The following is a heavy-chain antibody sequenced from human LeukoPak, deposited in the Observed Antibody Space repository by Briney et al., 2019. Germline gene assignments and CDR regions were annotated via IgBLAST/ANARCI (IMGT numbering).Heavy chain of an antibody. CDR3: ARGPAAAGFDY. CDR2: MNPNSGNP. J-gene: IGHJ4*02. V-gene: IGHV1-8*01. CDR1: GYTLPSYD. Sequence: AAVKVSCKDSGYTLPSYDINWVRQATGQGLEWMGWMNPNSGNPGDAQKFQGRVTMTRDTSISTAYMELSSLRSEDTAVYYCARGPAAAGFDYWGQGTLVTVSS. D-gene: IGHD6-13*01.